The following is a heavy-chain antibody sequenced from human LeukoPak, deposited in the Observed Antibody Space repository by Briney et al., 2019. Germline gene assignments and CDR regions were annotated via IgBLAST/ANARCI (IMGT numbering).Heavy chain of an antibody. D-gene: IGHD2-15*01. CDR2: IFSNDEK. J-gene: IGHJ6*03. V-gene: IGHV2-26*01. Sequence: SGPTLVNPTQTLTLTCTFSGFSLSTSGVGVGWIRQPPGKALEWLAHIFSNDEKSYSTSLKSRLTISKDTSKSQVVLTMTNMDPVDTATYYCARITTVVRGYYYYYYMDVWGKGTTVTVSS. CDR3: ARITTVVRGYYYYYYMDV. CDR1: GFSLSTSGVG.